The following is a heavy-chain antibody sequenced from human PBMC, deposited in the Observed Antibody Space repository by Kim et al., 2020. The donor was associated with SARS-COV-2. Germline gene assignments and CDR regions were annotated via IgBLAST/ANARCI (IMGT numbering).Heavy chain of an antibody. D-gene: IGHD3-10*01. CDR1: GYSISNYY. CDR3: ASEIIVRGAMDN. Sequence: ASVKVSCKASGYSISNYYTHWVRQAPGQGLEWMGMINPSGVTKKYAQKFQGRVTVTRDTSTRTVYMELSSLRSEDTAVYYCASEIIVRGAMDNWGQGTLVTVAS. V-gene: IGHV1-46*01. J-gene: IGHJ4*02. CDR2: INPSGVTK.